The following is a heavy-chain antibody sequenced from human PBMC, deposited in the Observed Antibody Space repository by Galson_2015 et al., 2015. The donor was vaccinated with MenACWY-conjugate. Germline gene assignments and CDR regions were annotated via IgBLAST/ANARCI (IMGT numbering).Heavy chain of an antibody. CDR1: GHTFSTYT. CDR3: ATEWKSYDFWNGFLN. Sequence: SVKVSCKASGHTFSTYTIHWVRQAPGQGLEWIERIIPILDRTNYARNFQGRVTITADESTSTAYMELNSLRSEDTAVYYCATEWKSYDFWNGFLNGGQGTLVTVSS. CDR2: IIPILDRT. D-gene: IGHD3-3*01. V-gene: IGHV1-69*13. J-gene: IGHJ3*01.